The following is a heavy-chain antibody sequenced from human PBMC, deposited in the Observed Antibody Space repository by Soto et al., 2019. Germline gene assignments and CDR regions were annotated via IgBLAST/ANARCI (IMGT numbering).Heavy chain of an antibody. V-gene: IGHV3-21*01. Sequence: GGSLRLSCAASGFTFISLGRNWVRQAPGKGLEWVSSITGSSAYIHYADSVRGRFTISRDNAKNSLYLQMNSLRAEDTAAYYCARECANYWGQGTLVTVSS. CDR2: ITGSSAYI. J-gene: IGHJ4*02. CDR3: ARECANY. CDR1: GFTFISLG.